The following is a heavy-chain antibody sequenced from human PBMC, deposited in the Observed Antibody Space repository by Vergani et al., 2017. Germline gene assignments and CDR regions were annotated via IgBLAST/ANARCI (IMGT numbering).Heavy chain of an antibody. CDR2: IYYSGST. CDR1: GGSISSGGYY. V-gene: IGHV4-31*03. Sequence: QVQLQESGPGLVKPSQTLSLTCTVSGGSISSGGYYWSWIRQHPGKGLEWIGYIYYSGSTYYNPSLKSRVTISVDTSKNQFSLKLSSVTAADTAVYYCARYPNRGYSYYFDYWGQGTLVTVSS. CDR3: ARYPNRGYSYYFDY. J-gene: IGHJ4*02. D-gene: IGHD5-18*01.